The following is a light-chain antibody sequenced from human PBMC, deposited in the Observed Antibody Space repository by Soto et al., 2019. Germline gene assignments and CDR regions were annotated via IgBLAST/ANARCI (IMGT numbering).Light chain of an antibody. CDR2: DNN. J-gene: IGLJ2*01. CDR1: SSNIGNNY. Sequence: QAVVTQPPSVSAAPGQKVTISCSGSSSNIGNNYVSWYQQLPGTAPKLLIYDNNKRPSGIPDRFSGSKSGTSATLGITGLQTGDEADYYCGTWDSSLSAHVEFGGGTKVTVL. V-gene: IGLV1-51*01. CDR3: GTWDSSLSAHVE.